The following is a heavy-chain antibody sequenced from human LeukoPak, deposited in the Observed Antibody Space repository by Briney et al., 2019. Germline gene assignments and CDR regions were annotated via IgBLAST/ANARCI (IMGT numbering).Heavy chain of an antibody. Sequence: SETLSLTCTVSGGSISSGSYYWNWIRQPAGKGLEWIGRIYSSGSTNYNPSLKSRVTISVDTSKNQFSLKLSSVTAADTAVYYCARVAPPYSMVRGVIIVPADNWFDPWGQGTLVTVSS. CDR3: ARVAPPYSMVRGVIIVPADNWFDP. J-gene: IGHJ5*02. CDR2: IYSSGST. V-gene: IGHV4-61*02. D-gene: IGHD3-10*01. CDR1: GGSISSGSYY.